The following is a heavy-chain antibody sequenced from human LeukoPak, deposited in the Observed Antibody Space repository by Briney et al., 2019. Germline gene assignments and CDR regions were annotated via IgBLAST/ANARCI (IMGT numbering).Heavy chain of an antibody. CDR1: GYTFTGYY. CDR2: INPNSGGA. J-gene: IGHJ6*03. CDR3: ARGPGGRSGYYPLEDYYHYYYMDV. V-gene: IGHV1-2*02. Sequence: ASVKVSCKASGYTFTGYYMHWVRQAPGQGLEWMGWINPNSGGANYAQKFQGRVTMTRDTSISTAYMELRSLRSDDTAVYYCARGPGGRSGYYPLEDYYHYYYMDVWGKGTTVTVSS. D-gene: IGHD3-22*01.